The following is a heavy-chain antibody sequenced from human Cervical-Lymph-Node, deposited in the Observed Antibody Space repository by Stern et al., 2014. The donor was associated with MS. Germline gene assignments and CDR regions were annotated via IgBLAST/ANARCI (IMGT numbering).Heavy chain of an antibody. D-gene: IGHD6-13*01. J-gene: IGHJ4*02. CDR3: ARHFRQQLGYYFDY. CDR2: IYYSGST. Sequence: QVQLQESGPGLVKPSETLSLTCTVSGGSISSSSYYWGWIRQPPGKGLEWIGSIYYSGSTYYNPSLKSRVTISVDTSKNQFSLKLSSVTAADTAVYYCARHFRQQLGYYFDYWGQGTLGTVSS. CDR1: GGSISSSSYY. V-gene: IGHV4-39*01.